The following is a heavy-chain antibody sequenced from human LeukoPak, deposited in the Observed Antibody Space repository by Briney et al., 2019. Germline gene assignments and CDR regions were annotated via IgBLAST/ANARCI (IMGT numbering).Heavy chain of an antibody. CDR1: GFTFSSYS. V-gene: IGHV3-21*01. D-gene: IGHD3-3*01. CDR2: ISSSSSYL. CDR3: ARASITIFGVATSQDAFDI. J-gene: IGHJ3*02. Sequence: GGSLRLSCAASGFTFSSYSMNWVRQAPGKGLEWVSSISSSSSYLYYADSVKGRFTISRDNAKNSLYLQMNSLRAEDTAVYYCARASITIFGVATSQDAFDIWGQGTMVTVSS.